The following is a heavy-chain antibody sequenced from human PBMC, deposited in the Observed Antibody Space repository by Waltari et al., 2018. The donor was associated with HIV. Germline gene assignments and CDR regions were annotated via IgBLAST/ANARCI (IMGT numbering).Heavy chain of an antibody. V-gene: IGHV4-39*01. CDR2: IYYSGST. D-gene: IGHD6-13*01. J-gene: IGHJ5*02. CDR3: ARAAPWNWFDP. CDR1: GGSISSSSYY. Sequence: QLQLQESGPGLVKPSETLSLTCTVSGGSISSSSYYWGWIRQPPGKGLEWIGSIYYSGSTYYNPSLKSRVTISVDTSKNQFALKLSAVTPADTAVYYCARAAPWNWFDPWGQGTLVTVSS.